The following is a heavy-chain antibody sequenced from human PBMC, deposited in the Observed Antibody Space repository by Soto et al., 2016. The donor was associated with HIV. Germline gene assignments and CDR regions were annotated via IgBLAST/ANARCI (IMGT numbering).Heavy chain of an antibody. D-gene: IGHD6-6*01. Sequence: QVQLVESGGGLVKPGGSLRLSCAASGFSFSDYYMGWIRQAPGKGLEWISFISSGSSFTKHGDSVQGRFTASRDNARNSLFLQMNNLRADDTAVYYCVRERRGRDRVGASIDAFDIWGQGTMVTVSS. CDR3: VRERRGRDRVGASIDAFDI. J-gene: IGHJ3*02. V-gene: IGHV3-11*05. CDR1: GFSFSDYY. CDR2: ISSGSSFT.